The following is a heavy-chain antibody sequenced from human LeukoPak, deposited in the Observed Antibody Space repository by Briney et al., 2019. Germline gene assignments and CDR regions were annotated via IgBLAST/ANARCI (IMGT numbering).Heavy chain of an antibody. D-gene: IGHD3-10*01. Sequence: GGSLRLSCAASGFTFSSYDIHWVRQAPGKGLEWVAFIRYDGSNKYYADSVKGRFTISRDNSKNTLYLQMNSLRAEDTAVYYCARDSLLWFGELLSGGWFDPWGQGTLVTVSS. CDR1: GFTFSSYD. CDR3: ARDSLLWFGELLSGGWFDP. J-gene: IGHJ5*02. V-gene: IGHV3-30*02. CDR2: IRYDGSNK.